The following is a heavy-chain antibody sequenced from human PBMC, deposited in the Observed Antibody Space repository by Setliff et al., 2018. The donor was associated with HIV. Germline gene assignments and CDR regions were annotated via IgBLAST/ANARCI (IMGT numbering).Heavy chain of an antibody. V-gene: IGHV4-4*07. D-gene: IGHD2-2*01. Sequence: ETLSLTCTVSGGSISSYYWSWIRQPAGKGLEWIGRIYTSGSTNYNPSLKSRVTMSVDTSKNQFSLKLSSVTAADTAVYYCARGSCSTISCSLRVGNDAFDIWGQGTMVTVSS. CDR2: IYTSGST. CDR1: GGSISSYY. CDR3: ARGSCSTISCSLRVGNDAFDI. J-gene: IGHJ3*02.